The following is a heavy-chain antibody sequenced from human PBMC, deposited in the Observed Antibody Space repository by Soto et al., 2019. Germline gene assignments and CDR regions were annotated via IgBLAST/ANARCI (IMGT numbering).Heavy chain of an antibody. D-gene: IGHD6-19*01. CDR3: ASQQWLAPV. V-gene: IGHV3-9*01. CDR2: ISWNSGSI. J-gene: IGHJ4*02. Sequence: GGSLRLSCEASGFTFDEYAMQWVRQAPGKGLEWVSGISWNSGSIAYADSVKGRFTISRDNAKNSLYLQMNSLRAEDTAVYYCASQQWLAPVWGQGTLVTVSS. CDR1: GFTFDEYA.